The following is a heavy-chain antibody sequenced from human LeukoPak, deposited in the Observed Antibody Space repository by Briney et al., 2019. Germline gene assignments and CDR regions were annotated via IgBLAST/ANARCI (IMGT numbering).Heavy chain of an antibody. CDR1: GFIISDYA. CDR3: VKDLYKGDSASWYFFHY. J-gene: IGHJ4*02. Sequence: GGSLRLSCSASGFIISDYAMHWVRQAPRKGLEYVSGISANGGSTYYADSVKGRFTISRDTSKNTLYLQMSSLRAEDTAIYYCVKDLYKGDSASWYFFHYWGQGTLVTVS. CDR2: ISANGGST. V-gene: IGHV3-64D*06. D-gene: IGHD6-13*01.